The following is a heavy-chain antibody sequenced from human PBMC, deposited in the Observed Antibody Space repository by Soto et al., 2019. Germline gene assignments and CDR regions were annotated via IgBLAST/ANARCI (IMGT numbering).Heavy chain of an antibody. CDR2: IYYSGST. D-gene: IGHD3-10*01. CDR3: ARGVTMVRGVIHTPYFDY. CDR1: GGSISSGGYY. J-gene: IGHJ4*02. V-gene: IGHV4-31*03. Sequence: QVQLQESGPGLVKPSQTLSLTCTVSGGSISSGGYYWSWIRQHPGKGLEWIGYIYYSGSTYYNPSLKSRVTIAVDTSKDQCPLKLSSVTAAATAVYYCARGVTMVRGVIHTPYFDYWGQGTLVTVSS.